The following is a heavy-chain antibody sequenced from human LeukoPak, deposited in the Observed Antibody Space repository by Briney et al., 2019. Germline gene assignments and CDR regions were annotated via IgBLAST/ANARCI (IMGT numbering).Heavy chain of an antibody. CDR2: INPNSGGT. V-gene: IGHV1-2*02. J-gene: IGHJ6*02. Sequence: ASVKVSCKASGYTFTGYYMHWVRQAPGQGLEWMGWINPNSGGTNYAQKFQGRVTMTRDTSISTAYMELSRLRSDDTAVYYCASGEGIAAAGTHYGMDVWGQGTTVTVSS. CDR1: GYTFTGYY. CDR3: ASGEGIAAAGTHYGMDV. D-gene: IGHD6-13*01.